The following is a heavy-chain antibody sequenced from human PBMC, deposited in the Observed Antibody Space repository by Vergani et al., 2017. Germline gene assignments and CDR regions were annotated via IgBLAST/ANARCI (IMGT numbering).Heavy chain of an antibody. Sequence: QVQLVQSGAEVKKPGSSVKVSCKASGYTFTGYYMHWVRQAPGQGLEWMGWINPNSGGTNYAQKFQGRVTMTRDTSISTAYMELSRLRSDDTAVYYCARAPYDYVGGSYRPSSSFDYWGQGTLVTVSS. CDR1: GYTFTGYY. J-gene: IGHJ4*02. CDR3: ARAPYDYVGGSYRPSSSFDY. CDR2: INPNSGGT. V-gene: IGHV1-2*02. D-gene: IGHD3-16*02.